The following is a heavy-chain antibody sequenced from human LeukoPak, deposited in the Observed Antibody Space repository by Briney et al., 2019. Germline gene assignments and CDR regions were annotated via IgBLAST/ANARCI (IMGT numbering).Heavy chain of an antibody. J-gene: IGHJ4*02. CDR3: ARGTRIVGATTFDY. V-gene: IGHV7-4-1*02. Sequence: ASVKVSCKASGYPFSSYAMNWVRQAPGQGLEWMGWINTNTRNPTYAQGFTGRFVFSLDTSVSTAYLQISSLKAEDTAVYHCARGTRIVGATTFDYWGQGTLVTVTS. CDR2: INTNTRNP. D-gene: IGHD1-26*01. CDR1: GYPFSSYA.